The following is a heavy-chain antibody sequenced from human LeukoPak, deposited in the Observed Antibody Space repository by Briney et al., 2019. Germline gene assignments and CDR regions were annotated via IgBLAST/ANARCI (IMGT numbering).Heavy chain of an antibody. V-gene: IGHV3-30-3*01. J-gene: IGHJ4*02. CDR1: GFTFSSYA. CDR2: ISYDGTNK. D-gene: IGHD3-10*01. Sequence: GGSLRLSCAASGFTFSSYAMHWVRQAAGKGLEWVAIISYDGTNKYYADSVKGRFTISRDNSKNTLYLQINSLRAEDSAVYYCARGSWRLVRGAASFEYWGQGTPVTVSS. CDR3: ARGSWRLVRGAASFEY.